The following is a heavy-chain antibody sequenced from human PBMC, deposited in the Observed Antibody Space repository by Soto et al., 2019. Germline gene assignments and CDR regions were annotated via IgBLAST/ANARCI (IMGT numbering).Heavy chain of an antibody. V-gene: IGHV3-30*18. Sequence: GGSLRLSCAASGFTFSSYGMHWVRQAPGKGLEWVAVISYDGSNKYYADSVKGRFTISRDNSKNTLYLQMNSLRAEDTAVYYCAKDPNYDFWSGYGSFHDYWGQGTLVTVSS. D-gene: IGHD3-3*01. CDR2: ISYDGSNK. CDR3: AKDPNYDFWSGYGSFHDY. CDR1: GFTFSSYG. J-gene: IGHJ4*02.